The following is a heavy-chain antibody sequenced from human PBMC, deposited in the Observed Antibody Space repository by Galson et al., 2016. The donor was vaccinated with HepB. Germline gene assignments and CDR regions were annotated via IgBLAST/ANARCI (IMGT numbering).Heavy chain of an antibody. Sequence: SLRLSCAASGFTFSSYWMHWVRQAPGKGLVWVSRINSDGSSTSYADSVKGRFTISGDNAKNTLYLQMNSLRAEDTAVYYCASGYYGSGSYYNGYYDYGMDVWGQGTTVTVSS. V-gene: IGHV3-74*01. CDR1: GFTFSSYW. CDR2: INSDGSST. D-gene: IGHD3-10*01. J-gene: IGHJ6*02. CDR3: ASGYYGSGSYYNGYYDYGMDV.